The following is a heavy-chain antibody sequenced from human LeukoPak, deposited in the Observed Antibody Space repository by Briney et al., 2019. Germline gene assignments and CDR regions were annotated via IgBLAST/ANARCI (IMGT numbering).Heavy chain of an antibody. V-gene: IGHV4-59*01. CDR1: GGSISSYY. Sequence: ASKTLSLTCTVSGGSISSYYWSWIRQPPGKGLEWIGYIYYSGSTNYNPSLKSRVTISVDTSKNQFSLKLSSVTAADTAVYYCARDLHDAFDIWGPGTMVTVSS. CDR3: ARDLHDAFDI. J-gene: IGHJ3*02. CDR2: IYYSGST.